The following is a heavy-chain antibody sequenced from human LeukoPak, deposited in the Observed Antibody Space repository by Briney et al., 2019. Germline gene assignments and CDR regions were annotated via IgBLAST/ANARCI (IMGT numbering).Heavy chain of an antibody. Sequence: GGTLRLSCAVSGFTFSSDWMIWVRQAPGKGLEWVANINPDGSEKNYVDSVRGRFTISRDNAKNSLDLQMNSLRAEDTAVYYCARTHLDAFDIWGQGTMVTVSS. J-gene: IGHJ3*02. CDR2: INPDGSEK. V-gene: IGHV3-7*01. CDR3: ARTHLDAFDI. CDR1: GFTFSSDW.